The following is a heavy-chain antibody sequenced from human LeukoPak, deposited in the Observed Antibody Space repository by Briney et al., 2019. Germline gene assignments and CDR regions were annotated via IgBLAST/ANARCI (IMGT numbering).Heavy chain of an antibody. V-gene: IGHV4-34*01. CDR3: ARASITIFGVVIRDDAFDI. Sequence: SETLSLTCAVYGGSFSGYYWSWIRQPPGKGLEWIGEINHSGSTNYNPSLKSRVTISVDTSKNQFSLKLSSVTAADTAVYYCARASITIFGVVIRDDAFDIWGQGTMVTVSS. CDR1: GGSFSGYY. D-gene: IGHD3-3*01. CDR2: INHSGST. J-gene: IGHJ3*02.